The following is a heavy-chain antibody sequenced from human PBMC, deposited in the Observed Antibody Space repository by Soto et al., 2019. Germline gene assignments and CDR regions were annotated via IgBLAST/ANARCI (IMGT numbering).Heavy chain of an antibody. CDR1: GFTFSSSE. CDR3: ARRASR. V-gene: IGHV3-48*03. J-gene: IGHJ3*01. CDR2: IHPSGQPI. D-gene: IGHD1-26*01. Sequence: EVQLVESGGGLVQPGGSLRLSCAVSGFTFSSSEMYWVRQAPVKGLEWISYIHPSGQPIFYADSVKGRFTSSRDNANNSLFLQMNSLRAEDTAVYYCARRASRWCQGTMVTVSS.